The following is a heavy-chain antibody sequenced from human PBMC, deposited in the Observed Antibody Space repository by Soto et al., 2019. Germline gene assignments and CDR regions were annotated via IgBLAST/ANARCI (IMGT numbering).Heavy chain of an antibody. V-gene: IGHV1-18*04. Sequence: QGQLVQSGAEVKKPGASVKVSCKASGYTFTTYGINWVRQAPGQGLEWMGWISPYNDNTNYAQKLQGRVTLTTDTSTSTAYMDLRSLKSDATAVYFCARDRAGNPTNYYYPMDVWGQGTTVTVSS. CDR1: GYTFTTYG. J-gene: IGHJ6*02. CDR3: ARDRAGNPTNYYYPMDV. CDR2: ISPYNDNT. D-gene: IGHD6-19*01.